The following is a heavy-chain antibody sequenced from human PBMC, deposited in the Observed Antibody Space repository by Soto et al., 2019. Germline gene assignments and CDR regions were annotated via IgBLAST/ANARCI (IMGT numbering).Heavy chain of an antibody. V-gene: IGHV4-39*01. CDR3: ARRGSGSYSDY. J-gene: IGHJ4*02. Sequence: SETLSLTCTVSGGSISSSSYYWGWIRQPPGKGLEWIGSIYYSGSTYYNPSPKSRVTISVDTSKNQFSLKLSSVTAADTAVYYCARRGSGSYSDYWGQGTLVTVS. CDR1: GGSISSSSYY. CDR2: IYYSGST. D-gene: IGHD3-10*01.